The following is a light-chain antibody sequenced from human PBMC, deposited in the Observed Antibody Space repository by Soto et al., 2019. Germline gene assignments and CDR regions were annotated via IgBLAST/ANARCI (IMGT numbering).Light chain of an antibody. CDR1: SGSIASNY. CDR3: QSYDATNLV. J-gene: IGLJ3*02. V-gene: IGLV6-57*01. CDR2: EDN. Sequence: NFMLTQPHSVSESPGKTVIISCTSSSGSIASNYVQWYQQRPGSSPTTVIYEDNQRPSGVPDRFSGSIDSSSNSASLTISGLETEDEADYYCQSYDATNLVFGGGTKLTVL.